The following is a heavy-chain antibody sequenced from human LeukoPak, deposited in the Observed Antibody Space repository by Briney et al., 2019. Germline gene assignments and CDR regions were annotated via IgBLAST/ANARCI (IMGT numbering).Heavy chain of an antibody. J-gene: IGHJ4*02. D-gene: IGHD3-10*01. CDR1: GFTFTSYA. Sequence: GGSLRLSCSASGFTFTSYAMSWVRQAPGNGLEWVSAISCSCGSTYYADSLKGRLTISRDNSKSALYVKMSSLRAEATAVYYCANGATALVFWGQGTLVTVSS. CDR2: ISCSCGST. CDR3: ANGATALVF. V-gene: IGHV3-23*01.